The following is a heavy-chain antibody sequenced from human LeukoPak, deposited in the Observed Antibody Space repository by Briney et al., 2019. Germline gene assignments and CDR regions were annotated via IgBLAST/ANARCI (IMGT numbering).Heavy chain of an antibody. V-gene: IGHV3-21*01. D-gene: IGHD3-3*01. CDR1: GFTFSSYE. CDR2: IGSSSSYI. CDR3: ARDAIAYYDFWSGYINYYYYYMDV. J-gene: IGHJ6*03. Sequence: PGGSLRLSCAATGFTFSSYEMNWVRQAPGKGLEWVSSIGSSSSYIYYADSVKGRFTISRDNAKNSLYLQMNSLRAEDTAVYYCARDAIAYYDFWSGYINYYYYYMDVWGKGTTVTVSS.